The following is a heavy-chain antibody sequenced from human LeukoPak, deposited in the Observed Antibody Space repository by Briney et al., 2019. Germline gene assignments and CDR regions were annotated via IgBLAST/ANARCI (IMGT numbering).Heavy chain of an antibody. Sequence: PSETLSLTCDVSGVSLSDYYWSWIRQPPGKELEWIGEIHPTGVTNYNPSLMTRVTISPDTSKRQFSLKLTSVTAADTAVYYCVRGEDPYKQGHWGQGAQVTVSS. CDR1: GVSLSDYY. CDR3: VRGEDPYKQGH. D-gene: IGHD5-24*01. J-gene: IGHJ4*02. V-gene: IGHV4-34*01. CDR2: IHPTGVT.